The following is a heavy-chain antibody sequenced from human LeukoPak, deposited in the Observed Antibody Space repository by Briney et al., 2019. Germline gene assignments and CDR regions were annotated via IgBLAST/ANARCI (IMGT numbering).Heavy chain of an antibody. CDR2: ISSSGSYT. V-gene: IGHV3-11*05. J-gene: IGHJ4*02. CDR1: GFTFSDYY. D-gene: IGHD6-13*01. Sequence: PGGSLRLSCAASGFTFSDYYMSWIRQAPGKGLEWVSYISSSGSYTNYADSVKGRFTISRDNAKNSLYLQMNSLRAEDTAVYYCARDLVSSSWSFDYWGQGTLVTVSS. CDR3: ARDLVSSSWSFDY.